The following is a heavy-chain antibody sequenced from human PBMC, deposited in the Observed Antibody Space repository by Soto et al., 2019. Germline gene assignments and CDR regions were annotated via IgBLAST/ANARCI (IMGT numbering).Heavy chain of an antibody. CDR3: ARDYPRLTMMGP. Sequence: ASVKVSCKASGYTFTSYAMHWVRQAPGQRLEWMGWINAGNGNTKYSQKFQGRVTITRDTSASTAYMELSSLRSEDTAVYYCARDYPRLTMMGPWGQGTLVTVSS. D-gene: IGHD3-22*01. J-gene: IGHJ5*02. CDR1: GYTFTSYA. CDR2: INAGNGNT. V-gene: IGHV1-3*01.